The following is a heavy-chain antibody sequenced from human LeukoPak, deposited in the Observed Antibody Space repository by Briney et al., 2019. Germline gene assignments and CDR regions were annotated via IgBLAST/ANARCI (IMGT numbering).Heavy chain of an antibody. CDR3: VRVVTRVIFDY. D-gene: IGHD5-18*01. V-gene: IGHV3-49*04. CDR2: IRSKAYGGTT. CDR1: GFTFGDYP. Sequence: QPGRSLRLSCTASGFTFGDYPMSWVRQAPGKGLEWVGFIRSKAYGGTTEYAASVKGRFTISRDDSKSIAYLQMNSLKTEDTAVYYCVRVVTRVIFDYWGQGTLVTVSS. J-gene: IGHJ4*02.